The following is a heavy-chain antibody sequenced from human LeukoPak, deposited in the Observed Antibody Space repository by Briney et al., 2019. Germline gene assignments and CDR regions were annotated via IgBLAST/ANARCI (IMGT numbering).Heavy chain of an antibody. D-gene: IGHD3-22*01. CDR1: GYTFTSYG. CDR2: ISAYNGNT. Sequence: ASVEVSCKASGYTFTSYGISWVRQAPGQGLEWMGWISAYNGNTNYAQKLQGRVTMTTDTSTSTAYMELRSLRSDDTAVYYCARGPAYYYDSSGYYYWGQGTLVTVSS. V-gene: IGHV1-18*01. CDR3: ARGPAYYYDSSGYYY. J-gene: IGHJ4*02.